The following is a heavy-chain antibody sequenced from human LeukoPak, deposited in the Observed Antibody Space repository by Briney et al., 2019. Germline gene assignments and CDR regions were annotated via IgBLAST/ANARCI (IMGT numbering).Heavy chain of an antibody. CDR3: ARRQSGSNPQAFDI. CDR1: GYSFTIYW. J-gene: IGHJ3*02. V-gene: IGHV5-51*01. Sequence: GESLKISCKGSGYSFTIYWIGWVRQMPGKGLEWMGLIYPGDSDTRYSLSFQGQVTMSADKSISTAYLQWSSLKASDTAMYYCARRQSGSNPQAFDIWGQGTMVSVSS. CDR2: IYPGDSDT. D-gene: IGHD3-10*01.